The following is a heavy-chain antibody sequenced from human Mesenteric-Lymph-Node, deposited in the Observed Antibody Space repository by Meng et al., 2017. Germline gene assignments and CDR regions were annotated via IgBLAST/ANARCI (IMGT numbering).Heavy chain of an antibody. D-gene: IGHD2-21*01. V-gene: IGHV4-30-4*01. Sequence: QVQSPESVPGPVRPSPTLSLTCPVSGGSLSSGNYYWSWSRQPPGKGLEWIGYIHHSGSAYYNPSLKSRVSISVDMSKNQFSLNLNSMTAADTAVYYCASFDHIPRRNYFDYWGQGTLVTVSS. CDR1: GGSLSSGNYY. J-gene: IGHJ4*02. CDR2: IHHSGSA. CDR3: ASFDHIPRRNYFDY.